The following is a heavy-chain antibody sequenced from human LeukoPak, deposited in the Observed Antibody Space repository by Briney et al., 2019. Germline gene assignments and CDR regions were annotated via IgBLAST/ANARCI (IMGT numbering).Heavy chain of an antibody. J-gene: IGHJ3*02. CDR2: ITPNSGDT. CDR3: ARGSLTGVDGVVPRAFVI. V-gene: IGHV1-2*02. D-gene: IGHD3-3*01. Sequence: ASVTVSCKASGYTFTAYFIHWLRQAPGQGLEWMGWITPNSGDTHFAQKFQGRVIMTRDTSTTTAYMELNSLTSYDTALYYCARGSLTGVDGVVPRAFVIWGQGTMVTVSS. CDR1: GYTFTAYF.